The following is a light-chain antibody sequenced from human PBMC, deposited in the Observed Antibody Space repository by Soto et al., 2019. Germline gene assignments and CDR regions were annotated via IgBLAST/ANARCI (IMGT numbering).Light chain of an antibody. V-gene: IGLV2-14*01. Sequence: QLVLTQPASVSGSPGQSITISCTGTSSDVGGYNYVSWYQQHPGKAPKLMIHDVSNRPSGVSNRFSGSKSGNTASLTISGLQAEDEADYYCSSYTTSSTVLFGGGTKLTVL. CDR2: DVS. CDR1: SSDVGGYNY. CDR3: SSYTTSSTVL. J-gene: IGLJ2*01.